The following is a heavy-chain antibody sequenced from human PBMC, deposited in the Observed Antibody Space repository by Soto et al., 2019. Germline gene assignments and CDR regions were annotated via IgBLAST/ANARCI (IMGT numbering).Heavy chain of an antibody. CDR2: INPNGGYT. CDR1: GYDFFKYN. CDR3: TRADSDVVILPDVRPLFDL. D-gene: IGHD2-21*02. V-gene: IGHV1-46*01. Sequence: QVQLVQSGAEVKKPGASVKVSCKTSGYDFFKYNMHWVRQAPGQGLEWMGVINPNGGYTRHAQKFQGRVIMTGDTSSKIVYMELSGLTSADTAMYYCTRADSDVVILPDVRPLFDLWGQGALVTVSS. J-gene: IGHJ4*02.